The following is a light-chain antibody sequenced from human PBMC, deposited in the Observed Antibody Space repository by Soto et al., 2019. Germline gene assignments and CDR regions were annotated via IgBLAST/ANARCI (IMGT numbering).Light chain of an antibody. V-gene: IGLV2-14*01. Sequence: QSALTQPASVSGSPGQSITISCTGTSSDVGGYNYVSWYQHHPGKAPKLMIYEVSNRPSGVSNRFSGSKSGNTASLTISGLQAEDEADYYCSSYTSSSTFYVFGTGTKATVL. CDR3: SSYTSSSTFYV. J-gene: IGLJ1*01. CDR1: SSDVGGYNY. CDR2: EVS.